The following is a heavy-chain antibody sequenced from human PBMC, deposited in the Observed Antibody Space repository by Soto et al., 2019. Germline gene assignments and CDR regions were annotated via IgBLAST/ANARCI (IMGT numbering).Heavy chain of an antibody. V-gene: IGHV1-69*12. CDR2: IIPIFGTA. CDR1: GGTFSSYA. J-gene: IGHJ4*02. Sequence: QVQLVQSGAEVKKPGSSVKVSCKASGGTFSSYAISWVRQAPGQGLEWMGGIIPIFGTANYAQKFQGRVTITADEATSTAYKELSSLRSEDTAVYYGARGAARITRYESSGYYFTFDYWGQGTLVTVSS. D-gene: IGHD3-22*01. CDR3: ARGAARITRYESSGYYFTFDY.